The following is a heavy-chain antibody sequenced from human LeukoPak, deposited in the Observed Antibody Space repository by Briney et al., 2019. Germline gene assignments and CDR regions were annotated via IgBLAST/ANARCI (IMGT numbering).Heavy chain of an antibody. Sequence: ASVKVSCKASGYTFTIYGITWVRQAPGQGLEWMGWISTYNGNTNYAQKLQDRVTLTTDTSTSTAYMELRRLRSDDTAVYYCAIATHFGLKESGYYFDYWGQGTPVTVSS. CDR1: GYTFTIYG. V-gene: IGHV1-18*01. CDR3: AIATHFGLKESGYYFDY. CDR2: ISTYNGNT. D-gene: IGHD1-1*01. J-gene: IGHJ4*02.